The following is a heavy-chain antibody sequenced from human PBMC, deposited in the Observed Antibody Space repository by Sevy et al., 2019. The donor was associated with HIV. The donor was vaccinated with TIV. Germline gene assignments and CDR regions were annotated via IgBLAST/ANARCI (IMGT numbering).Heavy chain of an antibody. D-gene: IGHD3-10*01. Sequence: ASVKVSCKASGYTFTSYGISWVRQAPGQGLEWMGWISAYNGNTNYAQKLQGRVTMTTDTSTSTAYMELRSLRSDDTAVYYCAGSGSITMVRGVTDYWGQGTLVTVSS. CDR3: AGSGSITMVRGVTDY. CDR1: GYTFTSYG. CDR2: ISAYNGNT. V-gene: IGHV1-18*01. J-gene: IGHJ4*02.